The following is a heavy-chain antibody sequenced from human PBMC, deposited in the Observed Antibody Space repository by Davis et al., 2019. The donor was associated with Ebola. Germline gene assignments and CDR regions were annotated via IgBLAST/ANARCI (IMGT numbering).Heavy chain of an antibody. Sequence: MPSETLSLTCTVSGGSISSYYWGWIRQPPRKGLEWIGSIYYSGITYYNPSLKSRVTISVDTSKSQFSLKLSSVTAADTAVYYCARGDDYPFYMDVWGKGTTVTVSS. V-gene: IGHV4-39*07. J-gene: IGHJ6*04. CDR1: GGSISSYY. CDR2: IYYSGIT. CDR3: ARGDDYPFYMDV. D-gene: IGHD3-16*01.